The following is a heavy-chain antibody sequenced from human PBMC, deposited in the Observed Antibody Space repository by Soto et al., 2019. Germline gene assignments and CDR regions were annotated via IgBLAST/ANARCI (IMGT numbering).Heavy chain of an antibody. Sequence: GGSLRLSCAASGFSLSSFIMNWVRQAPGKGLEWLSSITGGSVTSYYADSVKGRFTISRDNSNNTLYLQLNNLRAEDTAVYYCARDSRNLDYWGQGTQVTVSS. CDR3: ARDSRNLDY. V-gene: IGHV3-23*01. J-gene: IGHJ4*02. D-gene: IGHD1-1*01. CDR1: GFSLSSFI. CDR2: ITGGSVTS.